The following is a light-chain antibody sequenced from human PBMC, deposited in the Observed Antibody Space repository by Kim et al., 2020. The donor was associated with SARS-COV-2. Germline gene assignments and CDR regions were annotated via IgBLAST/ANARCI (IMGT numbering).Light chain of an antibody. CDR1: EGIRSW. V-gene: IGKV1D-12*01. J-gene: IGKJ5*01. Sequence: DIHMTQSPSSLSASVGDRVTITCRASEGIRSWLAWYQQKPGTAPKLLIYDASSLQSGVPPRFSGSGSGTDFTLTISSLQPEDFATYFCQQANSFPVTFGQGTRLEIK. CDR3: QQANSFPVT. CDR2: DAS.